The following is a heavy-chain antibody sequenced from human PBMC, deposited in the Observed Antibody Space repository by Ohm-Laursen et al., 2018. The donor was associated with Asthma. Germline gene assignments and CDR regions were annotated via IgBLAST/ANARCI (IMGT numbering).Heavy chain of an antibody. D-gene: IGHD3-10*01. CDR2: INPNSGDT. CDR3: ATIFASGSHYAY. J-gene: IGHJ4*02. Sequence: SVKVSCKASGYTFADHHMHWVRQAPGQGPEWMGRINPNSGDTKYVQKFQGRVTMTRDTSITTAYMELSRLRSDDTAVYYCATIFASGSHYAYWGQGTLVTVSS. V-gene: IGHV1-2*06. CDR1: GYTFADHH.